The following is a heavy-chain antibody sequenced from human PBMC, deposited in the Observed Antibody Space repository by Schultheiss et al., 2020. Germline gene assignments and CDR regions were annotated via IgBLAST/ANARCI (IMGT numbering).Heavy chain of an antibody. CDR2: IYYSGST. V-gene: IGHV4-30-4*01. J-gene: IGHJ4*02. Sequence: SETLSLTCTVSGDSINSGDYYWSWIRQPPGKGLEWIEYIYYSGSTYYNPSLKSRVTISVDTSKNQFSLKLSSVTAADTAVYYCARWELLRYFDYWGQGTLVTVSS. CDR3: ARWELLRYFDY. D-gene: IGHD1-26*01. CDR1: GDSINSGDYY.